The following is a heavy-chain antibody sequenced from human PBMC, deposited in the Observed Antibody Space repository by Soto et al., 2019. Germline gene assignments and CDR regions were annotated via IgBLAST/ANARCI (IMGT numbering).Heavy chain of an antibody. D-gene: IGHD2-2*01. J-gene: IGHJ4*03. CDR2: IWYDGSTK. CDR1: GFMFRSYA. CDR3: ARVAASSSCYIPRFDE. Sequence: PGGSLRLSCAASGFMFRSYAMHWVRQAPGKGLEWVAGIWYDGSTKYYGDSVKGRYSTSTDNSKNMLDLQMNSLRAEYTAVYYCARVAASSSCYIPRFDEWGQGTLVTVSS. V-gene: IGHV3-33*01.